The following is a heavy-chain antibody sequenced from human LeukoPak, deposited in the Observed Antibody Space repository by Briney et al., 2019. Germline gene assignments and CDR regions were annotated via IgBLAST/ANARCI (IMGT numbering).Heavy chain of an antibody. Sequence: KSGGSLRLSCAASGFTFSSYSMNWVRQAPGKGLEWVSSISSSSSYIYYADSVKGRFTISRDNAKNSLYLQMNSLRAEDTAVYYRARGLSIAARPGWGQGTLVTVSS. CDR2: ISSSSSYI. D-gene: IGHD6-6*01. J-gene: IGHJ4*02. V-gene: IGHV3-21*01. CDR3: ARGLSIAARPG. CDR1: GFTFSSYS.